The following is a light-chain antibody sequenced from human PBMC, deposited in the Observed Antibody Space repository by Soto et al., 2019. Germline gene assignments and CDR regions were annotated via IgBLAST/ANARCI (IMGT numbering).Light chain of an antibody. J-gene: IGLJ2*01. CDR1: SSDVGGYNY. Sequence: QSVLTQPASVSGSPGQSITISCTGTSSDVGGYNYVSWYQQHPGKAPKLMIYEVSNRPSGVSNRFSGSKSGNTASLTISGLQAEDEADYYCSSYTSRSNLIFGGGTKVTVL. CDR3: SSYTSRSNLI. CDR2: EVS. V-gene: IGLV2-14*01.